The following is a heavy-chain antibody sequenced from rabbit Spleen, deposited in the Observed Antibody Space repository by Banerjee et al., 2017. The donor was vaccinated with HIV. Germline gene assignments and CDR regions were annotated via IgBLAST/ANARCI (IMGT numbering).Heavy chain of an antibody. V-gene: IGHV1S45*01. J-gene: IGHJ4*01. CDR1: GFSFSNKAV. CDR3: ARASVGRVGAEHGPFYFNL. Sequence: QEQLVESGGGLVRPEGSLKLSCTASGFSFSNKAVMCWVRQAPGKGLQWIACINAVTGKAVYATWAKGRFTFSKTSSTTVTLQMTSLTAADTATYFCARASVGRVGAEHGPFYFNLWGPGTLVTVS. D-gene: IGHD3-1*01. CDR2: INAVTGKA.